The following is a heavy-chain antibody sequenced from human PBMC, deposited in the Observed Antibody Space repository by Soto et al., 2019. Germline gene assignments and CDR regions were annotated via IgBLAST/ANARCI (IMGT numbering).Heavy chain of an antibody. Sequence: QVQLVQSGAEVKKSGSSVKVSCKASGGTFNRYAISWVRQAPGQGLEWMGGIIAMFRSANYAQKFQGRVTITADESTNTAYMEMSSLRSDATAVYYCAREGGHNYGLGRGHPFDSWGQGTRVSVSS. CDR2: IIAMFRSA. J-gene: IGHJ5*01. V-gene: IGHV1-69*01. D-gene: IGHD4-17*01. CDR3: AREGGHNYGLGRGHPFDS. CDR1: GGTFNRYA.